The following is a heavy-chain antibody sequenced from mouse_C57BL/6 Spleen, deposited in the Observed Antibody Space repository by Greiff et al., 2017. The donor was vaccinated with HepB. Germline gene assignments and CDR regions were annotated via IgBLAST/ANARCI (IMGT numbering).Heavy chain of an antibody. CDR1: GYTFTSYW. CDR3: ARREAASFAY. J-gene: IGHJ3*01. V-gene: IGHV1-69*01. Sequence: VQLQQPGAELVMPGASVKLSCKASGYTFTSYWMHWVKQRPGQGLEWIGEIDPSDSYTNYNQKFKGKSTLTVDKSSSTAYMQLSSLTSEDSAVYYCARREAASFAYWGQGTLVTVSA. D-gene: IGHD6-1*01. CDR2: IDPSDSYT.